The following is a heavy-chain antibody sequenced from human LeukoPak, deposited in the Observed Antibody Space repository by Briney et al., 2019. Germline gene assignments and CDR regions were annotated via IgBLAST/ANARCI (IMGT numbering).Heavy chain of an antibody. J-gene: IGHJ4*02. CDR2: INSDGSWT. Sequence: GGSLRLSCAASGFTFTTYWMHWVRQAPGKGLVWVSHINSDGSWTSYADSVKGRFTISKDNAKNTVYLQMNSLRAEDTAVYYCVSFYETYWGRGTLVTVSS. D-gene: IGHD2/OR15-2a*01. CDR1: GFTFTTYW. CDR3: VSFYETY. V-gene: IGHV3-74*01.